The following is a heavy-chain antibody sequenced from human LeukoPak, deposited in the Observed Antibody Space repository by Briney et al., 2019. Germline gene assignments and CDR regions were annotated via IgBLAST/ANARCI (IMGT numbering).Heavy chain of an antibody. CDR2: INHSGST. CDR3: ARDSIAALYYFDY. V-gene: IGHV4-34*01. CDR1: GGSFSGYY. Sequence: SETLSLTCAVYGGSFSGYYWSWIRQPPGKGLEWIGEINHSGSTNYNPSLKSRVTISVDTSKNQFSLKLSSVTAADTAVYYCARDSIAALYYFDYWGQGTLVTVSS. J-gene: IGHJ4*02. D-gene: IGHD6-25*01.